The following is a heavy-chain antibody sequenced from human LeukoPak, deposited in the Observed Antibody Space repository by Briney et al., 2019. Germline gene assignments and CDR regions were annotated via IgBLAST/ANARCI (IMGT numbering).Heavy chain of an antibody. D-gene: IGHD6-13*01. CDR1: EYTFTSYD. J-gene: IGHJ6*03. CDR2: MNPNSGNT. CDR3: ARGLKSSSSWYPLRYYYYYMDV. V-gene: IGHV1-8*01. Sequence: ASVKVSCKASEYTFTSYDINWVRQATGQGLEWMGWMNPNSGNTGYAQKFQGRVTMTRNTSISTAYMELSSLRSEDTAVYYCARGLKSSSSWYPLRYYYYYMDVWGKGTTVTVSS.